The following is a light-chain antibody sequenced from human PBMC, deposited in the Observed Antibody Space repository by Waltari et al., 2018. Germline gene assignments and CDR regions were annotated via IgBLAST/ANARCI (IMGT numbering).Light chain of an antibody. CDR3: QQYGSSPPMYT. Sequence: EIVLTQSPGTLSLSPGERATLSCRARQSVSSSYLAWYQQKPGQAPRLLIYGASSRATCIPDRFSGSGSGTDFTLTISRLEPEDFAVYYCQQYGSSPPMYTFGQGTKLEIK. CDR2: GAS. CDR1: QSVSSSY. V-gene: IGKV3-20*01. J-gene: IGKJ2*01.